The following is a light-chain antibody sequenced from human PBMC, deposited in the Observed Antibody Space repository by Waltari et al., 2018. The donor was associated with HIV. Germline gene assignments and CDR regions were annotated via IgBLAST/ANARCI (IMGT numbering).Light chain of an antibody. CDR1: QIISKS. Sequence: DIRMTQSPSPLSASPGDRVTITCRTSQIISKSLNWYRQKPGRAPQLLIYSATSLQRGVSSRFSGSGSASGTEFTLTISNFQPEDFVTYYCQQSFMIPLTFGPGTKVDIK. J-gene: IGKJ3*01. V-gene: IGKV1-39*01. CDR3: QQSFMIPLT. CDR2: SAT.